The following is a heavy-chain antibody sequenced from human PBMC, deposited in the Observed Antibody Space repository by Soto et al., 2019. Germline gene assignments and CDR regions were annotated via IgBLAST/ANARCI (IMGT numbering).Heavy chain of an antibody. CDR1: GGSTSSYY. J-gene: IGHJ3*02. CDR3: ARASGYSSRWASFDI. Sequence: TSETLSLTCTVSGGSTSSYYWSWIRQPPGKGLEWIGYIYYSGSTNYNPSLKSRVTISVNTSKNQFSLRLSSVTAADTAVYYCARASGYSSRWASFDIWGQGTMVTVSS. D-gene: IGHD6-13*01. V-gene: IGHV4-59*01. CDR2: IYYSGST.